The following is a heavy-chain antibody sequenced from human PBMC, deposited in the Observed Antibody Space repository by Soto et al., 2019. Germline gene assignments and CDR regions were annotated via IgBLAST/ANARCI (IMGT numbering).Heavy chain of an antibody. D-gene: IGHD6-13*01. J-gene: IGHJ4*02. CDR1: GGSISSSCYY. Sequence: VTMSVPCTVAGGSISSSCYYCSWISQPPGKGLEWIGSIYYSGSTYYNPSLKSRGTISVDTAKDQFSVMLSSVTAADTAVYYCARPPTYSSSWYYFDYWGQGTLVTVSS. CDR2: IYYSGST. CDR3: ARPPTYSSSWYYFDY. V-gene: IGHV4-39*01.